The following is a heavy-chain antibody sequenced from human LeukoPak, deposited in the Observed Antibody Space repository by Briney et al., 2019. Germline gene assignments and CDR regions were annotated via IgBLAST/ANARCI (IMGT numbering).Heavy chain of an antibody. CDR3: ARDAAGYDP. V-gene: IGHV3-7*01. CDR2: IKEDGTKK. D-gene: IGHD6-13*01. Sequence: GGSLRLSCAASGFTFNTFWMSWVRQTPGKGLEWAANIKEDGTKKYYVDSVKGRFPISSDNAENSLYLQMNSLRAEDTAVYYCARDAAGYDPWGQGTLVTVSS. J-gene: IGHJ5*02. CDR1: GFTFNTFW.